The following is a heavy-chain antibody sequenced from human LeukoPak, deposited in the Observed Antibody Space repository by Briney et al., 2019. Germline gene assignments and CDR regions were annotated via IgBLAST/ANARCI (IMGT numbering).Heavy chain of an antibody. D-gene: IGHD6-13*01. V-gene: IGHV1-69*13. CDR1: GGTFSSYA. CDR2: IIPIFGTA. Sequence: GASVKVSCKASGGTFSSYASSWVRQAPGQGLEWMGGIIPIFGTANYAQKFQGRVTITADESTSTAYMELSSLRSEDTAVYYCARAGPGIAAAGVDYWGQGTLVTVSS. J-gene: IGHJ4*02. CDR3: ARAGPGIAAAGVDY.